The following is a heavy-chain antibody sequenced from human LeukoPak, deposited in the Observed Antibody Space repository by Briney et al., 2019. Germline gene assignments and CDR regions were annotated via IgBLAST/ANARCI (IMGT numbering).Heavy chain of an antibody. CDR1: GFTFSSYS. D-gene: IGHD6-13*01. CDR3: ARSIARAAFDI. V-gene: IGHV3-21*01. CDR2: ISSSSSYI. J-gene: IGHJ3*02. Sequence: GGSLRLSCAASGFTFSSYSMNWVRQAPGKGLEWVSSISSSSSYIYYADSVKGRFTISRDNAKNSLYLQMNSLRAEDTAVYYCARSIARAAFDIWGQGTMVTVSS.